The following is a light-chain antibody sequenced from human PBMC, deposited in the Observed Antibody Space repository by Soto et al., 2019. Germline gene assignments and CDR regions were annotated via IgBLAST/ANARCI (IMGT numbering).Light chain of an antibody. CDR1: QSVSTW. CDR2: KAS. J-gene: IGKJ1*01. CDR3: QQYKSYCT. V-gene: IGKV1-5*03. Sequence: DIQMTQSPSTLSASVGDRVTITCRASQSVSTWLAWYLQKPGKAPKLLIYKASTLESGVPSSFSGSGSGTEFTLTISSLQPDDFATYYCQQYKSYCTFGQGTKVEIK.